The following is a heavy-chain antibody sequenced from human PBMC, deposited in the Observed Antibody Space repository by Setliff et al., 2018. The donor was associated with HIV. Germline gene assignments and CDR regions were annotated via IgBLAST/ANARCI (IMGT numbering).Heavy chain of an antibody. CDR1: GGSISSSSYY. J-gene: IGHJ6*03. Sequence: SETLSLTCTVSGGSISSSSYYWGWIRQPSGKGLEWIGSIYYSGSTYYNPSLKSRVTVSVDTSKNQFSLKLSSVTAADTAVYYCARTRGGCMTSSCPTSYYYYYMDVWGRGTTVTVSS. CDR3: ARTRGGCMTSSCPTSYYYYYMDV. V-gene: IGHV4-39*07. D-gene: IGHD2-2*01. CDR2: IYYSGST.